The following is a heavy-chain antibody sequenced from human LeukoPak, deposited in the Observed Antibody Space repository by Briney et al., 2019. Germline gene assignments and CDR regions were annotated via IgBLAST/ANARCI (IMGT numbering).Heavy chain of an antibody. CDR3: APHPAQGSGSLDF. CDR2: IYPGDSTT. V-gene: IGHV5-51*01. CDR1: GYSFTNYW. J-gene: IGHJ4*02. Sequence: GESLKISCKGSGYSFTNYWIGGVRQMPGKGLEWMGIIYPGDSTTTYSPSFQGQITISADKSISPAYLQWGSLKASDPAIFYCAPHPAQGSGSLDFWGQGTLVTVSS. D-gene: IGHD3-10*01.